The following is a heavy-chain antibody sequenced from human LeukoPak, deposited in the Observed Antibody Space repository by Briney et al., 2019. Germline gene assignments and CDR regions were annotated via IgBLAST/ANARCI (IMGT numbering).Heavy chain of an antibody. D-gene: IGHD3-16*02. CDR3: ASGVFTVWGSYRRDY. J-gene: IGHJ4*02. CDR2: IFSGGRP. Sequence: PGGSLRLSCAASGFTFSSNYMSWVRQAPGKGLEWGAFIFSGGRPYYAASVKGRFPISRDNSNNTLYLQMTSLRAEDTAVYYCASGVFTVWGSYRRDYWGQGTLVTVSS. V-gene: IGHV3-53*01. CDR1: GFTFSSNY.